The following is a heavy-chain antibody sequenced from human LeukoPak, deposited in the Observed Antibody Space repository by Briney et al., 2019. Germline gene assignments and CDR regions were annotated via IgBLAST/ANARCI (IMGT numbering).Heavy chain of an antibody. V-gene: IGHV1-18*01. CDR1: GYTFTRYG. CDR3: AGVGDMITFGGVIVDFDY. Sequence: ASVKVSCKPSGYTFTRYGISWVRQAPGQRLEWMGWISAYNGNTNYAQKLQGRVTMTTDTSTSTAYMELRSLRSADTVVYYCAGVGDMITFGGVIVDFDYWGQGTLVTVSS. J-gene: IGHJ4*02. CDR2: ISAYNGNT. D-gene: IGHD3-16*02.